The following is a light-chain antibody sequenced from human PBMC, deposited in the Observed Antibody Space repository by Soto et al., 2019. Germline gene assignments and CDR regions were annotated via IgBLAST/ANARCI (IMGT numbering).Light chain of an antibody. J-gene: IGKJ2*01. CDR1: QTINKN. CDR3: QQSFRTPYT. V-gene: IGKV1-39*01. Sequence: DIQMTQSPSSLSASVGDRVTITCRACQTINKNLNWYQQKPGQAPNLLIYSASDFQSGVPSRFSGSGSGTEFTLTINGLQPEDFATYYCQQSFRTPYTFGQGTDLAI. CDR2: SAS.